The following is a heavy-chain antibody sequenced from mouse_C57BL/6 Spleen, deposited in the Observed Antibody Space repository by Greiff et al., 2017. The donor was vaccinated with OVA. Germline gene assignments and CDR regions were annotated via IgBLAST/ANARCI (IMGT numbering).Heavy chain of an antibody. Sequence: EVKLVESGGGLVKPGGSLKLSCAASGFTFSDYGMHWVRQAPEKGLEWVAYISSGSSTIYYADTVKGRFTISRDNAKNTLFLQMTSLRSEDTAMYYCARGMVFWYFDVWGTGTTVTVSS. J-gene: IGHJ1*03. CDR2: ISSGSSTI. CDR1: GFTFSDYG. D-gene: IGHD2-10*02. V-gene: IGHV5-17*01. CDR3: ARGMVFWYFDV.